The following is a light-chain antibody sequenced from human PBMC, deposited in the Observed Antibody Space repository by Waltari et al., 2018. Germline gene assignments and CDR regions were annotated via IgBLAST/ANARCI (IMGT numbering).Light chain of an antibody. Sequence: QSALTQPPSASGSPGQSVTIPCSGTNSDIGTQNYVSWFQQHPGRAPKLLIYDVNKRPSGVPDRFSGSKSDNRASLTVSGLQADDEAVYHCSSYAGSNTLVFGGGTRLTVL. CDR1: NSDIGTQNY. CDR3: SSYAGSNTLV. V-gene: IGLV2-8*01. J-gene: IGLJ2*01. CDR2: DVN.